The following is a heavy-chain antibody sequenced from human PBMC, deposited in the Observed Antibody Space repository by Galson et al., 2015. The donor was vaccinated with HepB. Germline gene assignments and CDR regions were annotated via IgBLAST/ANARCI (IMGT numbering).Heavy chain of an antibody. D-gene: IGHD4-17*01. J-gene: IGHJ5*02. V-gene: IGHV4-59*01. CDR1: GGSISSYY. Sequence: LSLTCTVSGGSISSYYWSWIRQPPGKGLEWIGYIYYSGSTNYNPSLKSRVTISVDTSKNQFSLKLSSVTAADTAVYYCARGHDYGDPDWFDPWGQGTLVTVSS. CDR2: IYYSGST. CDR3: ARGHDYGDPDWFDP.